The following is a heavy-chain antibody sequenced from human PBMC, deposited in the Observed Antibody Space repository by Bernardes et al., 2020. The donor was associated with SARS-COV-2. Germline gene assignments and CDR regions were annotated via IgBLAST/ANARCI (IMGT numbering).Heavy chain of an antibody. CDR3: TGDNIRYCNSGGCPKHYFDD. CDR2: IRSKVYGATT. V-gene: IGHV3-49*04. J-gene: IGHJ4*02. D-gene: IGHD5-12*01. CDR1: GFTFGDYA. Sequence: GGSLRLSCTTSGFTFGDYAMSWVRQVPGKGLEWVGFIRSKVYGATTDYAASVKGRFTISRDDSKSIAYLQMNNLKTEDTAVYYCTGDNIRYCNSGGCPKHYFDDWGQGTLVTVSS.